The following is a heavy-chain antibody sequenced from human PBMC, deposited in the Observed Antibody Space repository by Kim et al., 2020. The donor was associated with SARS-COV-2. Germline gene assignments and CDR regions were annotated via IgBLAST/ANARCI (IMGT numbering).Heavy chain of an antibody. CDR1: GGSISSSSYY. CDR2: IYYSGCT. CDR3: ARQTIAYSYGLYYYYYYGLDV. D-gene: IGHD5-18*01. V-gene: IGHV4-39*01. Sequence: SETLSLTCTVSGGSISSSSYYWGWIRQPPGKGLEWIGSIYYSGCTLYNSSLKSRVTISVDTSKNQFSLKLTSVTAADTAMYYCARQTIAYSYGLYYYYYYGLDVWGQGTTVTVAS. J-gene: IGHJ6*02.